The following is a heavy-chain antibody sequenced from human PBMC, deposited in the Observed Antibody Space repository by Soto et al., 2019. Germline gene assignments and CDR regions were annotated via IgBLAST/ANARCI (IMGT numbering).Heavy chain of an antibody. J-gene: IGHJ3*02. CDR3: AGRGIAVAGYDAFDI. CDR1: GYTFTSYY. CDR2: INPSGGST. Sequence: QVQLVQSGAEVKKPGASVKVSCKASGYTFTSYYMHWVRQAPGQGLEWMGIINPSGGSTSYAQKCRGRVTMTRDTSTSTVYMELSSLRSEDTAVYYCAGRGIAVAGYDAFDIWGQGTMVTVSS. V-gene: IGHV1-46*03. D-gene: IGHD6-19*01.